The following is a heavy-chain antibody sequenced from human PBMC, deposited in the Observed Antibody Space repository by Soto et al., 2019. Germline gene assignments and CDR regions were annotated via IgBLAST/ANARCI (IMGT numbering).Heavy chain of an antibody. V-gene: IGHV3-30*18. Sequence: GGSLRLSCAASGFTFSSYGMHWVRQAPGKGLEWVAVISYDGSNKYYADSVKGRFTISRDNSKNTLYLQMNSLRAEDTAVYYCAKDDGSPEDSIFDYWGQGTLVTVSS. CDR3: AKDDGSPEDSIFDY. CDR2: ISYDGSNK. D-gene: IGHD1-26*01. J-gene: IGHJ4*02. CDR1: GFTFSSYG.